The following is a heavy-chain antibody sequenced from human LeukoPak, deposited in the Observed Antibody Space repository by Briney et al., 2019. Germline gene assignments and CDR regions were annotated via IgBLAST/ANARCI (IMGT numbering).Heavy chain of an antibody. CDR1: GGSFRGYY. Sequence: SETLPLTCAVYGGSFRGYYWSWIRQPPGKGLEWIGEIHYTGATNYKPSLKSRVTISGDPSKNQVSLRVSSVTAADTAVYYCARGVLGPYYFDLWGRSTLVTVSS. CDR3: ARGVLGPYYFDL. D-gene: IGHD7-27*01. J-gene: IGHJ2*01. CDR2: IHYTGAT. V-gene: IGHV4-34*01.